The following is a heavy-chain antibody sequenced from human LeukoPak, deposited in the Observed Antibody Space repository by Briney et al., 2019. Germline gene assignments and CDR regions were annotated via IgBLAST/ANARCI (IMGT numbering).Heavy chain of an antibody. CDR3: ARDWGLSRFGYYYYYMDV. D-gene: IGHD3-16*01. Sequence: SQTLSLTCAISGDSVSSNSAAWNWIRQSPSRGLEWLGRTYYRSKWYNDYAVSVKSRITINPDTSKNQFSLQLNSVTPEDTAVYYCARDWGLSRFGYYYYYMDVWGKGTTVTVSS. CDR2: TYYRSKWYN. V-gene: IGHV6-1*01. CDR1: GDSVSSNSAA. J-gene: IGHJ6*03.